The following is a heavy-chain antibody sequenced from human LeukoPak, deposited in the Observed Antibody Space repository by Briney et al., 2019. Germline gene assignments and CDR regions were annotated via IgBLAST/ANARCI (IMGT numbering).Heavy chain of an antibody. V-gene: IGHV3-13*01. CDR3: ARSRGYCGGGSCYIYYMDV. J-gene: IGHJ6*03. CDR1: GFTFSSYD. CDR2: IGTAGDT. Sequence: GGSLRLSCAASGFTFSSYDMHWVRQATGKGLEWVSAIGTAGDTYYPGSVKGRFTISRENAKNSLYLQMNSLRAGDTAVYYCARSRGYCGGGSCYIYYMDVWGKGTTVTVSS. D-gene: IGHD2-15*01.